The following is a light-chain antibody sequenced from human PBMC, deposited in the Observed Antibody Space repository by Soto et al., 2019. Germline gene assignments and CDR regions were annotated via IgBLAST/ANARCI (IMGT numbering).Light chain of an antibody. V-gene: IGKV3-15*01. J-gene: IGKJ4*01. CDR2: AAT. Sequence: IVMTQSPATLSVSPGEGATLSCTASESINNNLAWYQQKPGQAPRLLIYAATTRATGFPARFSCSGSGTEFTLTISSLQSEDFAVYYCQQHHKWPLTFGGGTKVEIK. CDR3: QQHHKWPLT. CDR1: ESINNN.